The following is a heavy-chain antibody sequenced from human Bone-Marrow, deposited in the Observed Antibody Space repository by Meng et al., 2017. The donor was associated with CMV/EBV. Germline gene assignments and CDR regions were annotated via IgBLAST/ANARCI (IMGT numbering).Heavy chain of an antibody. CDR1: GGSISSYY. CDR3: ARQAPPGGMDV. V-gene: IGHV4-59*01. Sequence: SETLSLTCTVSGGSISSYYWSWIRQPPGKGLEWIGYIYYSGSTNYNPSLKSRVTISVDTSKNQFSLKLSSVTAADTAVYYCARQAPPGGMDVWGQGTTVTVSS. J-gene: IGHJ6*02. CDR2: IYYSGST.